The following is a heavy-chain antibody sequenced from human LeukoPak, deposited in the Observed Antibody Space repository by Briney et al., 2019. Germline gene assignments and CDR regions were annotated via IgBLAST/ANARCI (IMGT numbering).Heavy chain of an antibody. CDR3: ARGQYDSGGYHYGIRAFYFDY. Sequence: PSETLSLTCGVYGESFSGDFWTWLRQAPGKGLEWVGEINHRGRTNYSPSLTGRVTISVDTSMTQFSLQLRSVTAADTALYYCARGQYDSGGYHYGIRAFYFDYWGQGILVTVSS. V-gene: IGHV4-34*01. D-gene: IGHD3-22*01. CDR1: GESFSGDF. CDR2: INHRGRT. J-gene: IGHJ4*02.